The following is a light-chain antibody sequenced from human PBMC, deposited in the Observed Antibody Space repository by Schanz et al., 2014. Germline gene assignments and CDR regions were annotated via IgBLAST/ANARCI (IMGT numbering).Light chain of an antibody. J-gene: IGKJ4*01. Sequence: EIVMTQSPATLSVSPRERATLSCRASQSVSSYLAWYQQKPGQAPRLLISAASRRAPGIPDRFSGSGSGTDFTLTISKLEPEDFAVYYCQQYYDWPLTFGGGTKVEIK. CDR2: AAS. V-gene: IGKV3D-15*01. CDR3: QQYYDWPLT. CDR1: QSVSSY.